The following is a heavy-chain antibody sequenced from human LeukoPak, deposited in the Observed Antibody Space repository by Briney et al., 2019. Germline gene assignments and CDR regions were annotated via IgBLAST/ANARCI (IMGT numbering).Heavy chain of an antibody. CDR2: INSDGSST. CDR3: ARVVLDDSSGYDPWY. Sequence: GGSLRLSCAASGFTFSSYWMHWVRQAPGKGLVWVSRINSDGSSTSYADSVKGRFTISRDNAKNTLYLQMNSLRAEDTAVYYCARVVLDDSSGYDPWYWGQGTLVTVSS. D-gene: IGHD3-22*01. J-gene: IGHJ4*02. V-gene: IGHV3-74*01. CDR1: GFTFSSYW.